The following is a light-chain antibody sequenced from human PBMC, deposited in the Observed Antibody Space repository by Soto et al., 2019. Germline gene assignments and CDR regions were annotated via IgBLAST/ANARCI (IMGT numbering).Light chain of an antibody. CDR1: QSVTSSY. V-gene: IGKV3-20*01. CDR3: QQYGGSRWT. Sequence: EIVLTQSPGTLSLSPGERATLSCRASQSVTSSYFAWYQQRPGQAPRLLIYATSSRATGIPDRFSGSGSGTDFTLTISSLDPEDFAVYYCQQYGGSRWTFGQGTKVELK. CDR2: ATS. J-gene: IGKJ1*01.